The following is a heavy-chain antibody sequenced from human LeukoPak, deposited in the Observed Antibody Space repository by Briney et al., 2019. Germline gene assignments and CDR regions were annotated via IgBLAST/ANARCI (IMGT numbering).Heavy chain of an antibody. V-gene: IGHV1-8*03. D-gene: IGHD4-17*01. CDR2: MNPNSGNT. CDR3: ARGLPRYGDYSPRRYYFDY. CDR1: GYTFTSYD. Sequence: ASVKVSCKASGYTFTSYDINWVRQATGQGLEWMGWMNPNSGNTGYAQKFQGRVTITRNTSISTAYMELSSLRSEDTAAYYCARGLPRYGDYSPRRYYFDYWGQGTLVTVSS. J-gene: IGHJ4*02.